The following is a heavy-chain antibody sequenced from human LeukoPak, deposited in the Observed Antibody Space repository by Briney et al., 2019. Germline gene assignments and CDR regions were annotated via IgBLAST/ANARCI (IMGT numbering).Heavy chain of an antibody. V-gene: IGHV3-23*01. CDR3: AKSYGSGSYYPDY. D-gene: IGHD3-10*01. J-gene: IGHJ4*02. Sequence: GGSLRLSCAASGFSFNIYAMNWVRQAPGKGQEWVSTISGNDGSSYYADSVKGRFTISRDNFKNTLFLHMNNLRAEDTAVYYCAKSYGSGSYYPDYWGQGTPVTVSS. CDR2: ISGNDGSS. CDR1: GFSFNIYA.